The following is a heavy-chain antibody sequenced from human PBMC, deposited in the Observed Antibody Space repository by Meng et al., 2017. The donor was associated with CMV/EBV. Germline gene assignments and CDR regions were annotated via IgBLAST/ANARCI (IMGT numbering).Heavy chain of an antibody. CDR3: AREGGIVVVPAAPGWFDP. CDR1: GGTFSSYA. V-gene: IGHV1-69*12. Sequence: VPAVELGAEVEESGASAKVSCKASGGTFSSYAISWVRQAPGQGLEWMGGIIPIFGTANYAQKFHGRVTITADESTSTAYMELSSLRSEDTAVYYCAREGGIVVVPAAPGWFDPWGQGTLVTVSS. D-gene: IGHD2-2*01. J-gene: IGHJ5*02. CDR2: IIPIFGTA.